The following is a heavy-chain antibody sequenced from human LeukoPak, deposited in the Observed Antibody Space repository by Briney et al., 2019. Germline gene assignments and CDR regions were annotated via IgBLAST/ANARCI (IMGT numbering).Heavy chain of an antibody. CDR2: FDPEDGET. V-gene: IGHV1-24*01. D-gene: IGHD3-3*01. CDR3: ARDWSKETTYYDFWSGYPYWFDY. Sequence: ASVTVSCMVSGYTLTELSMHWVRPAPGKGLEWMGGFDPEDGETIYAQKFQGRVTVTEDTSTDTAYMELSSLRSEDTAMYYCARDWSKETTYYDFWSGYPYWFDYWGQGTLVTVSS. J-gene: IGHJ4*02. CDR1: GYTLTELS.